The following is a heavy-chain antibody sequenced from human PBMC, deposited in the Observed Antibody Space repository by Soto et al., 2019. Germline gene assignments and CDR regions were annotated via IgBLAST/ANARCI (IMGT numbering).Heavy chain of an antibody. V-gene: IGHV1-8*02. Sequence: GASVKVSCKASGYTFTSYGISWVRQATGQGLEWMGWMNPNSGNTGYAQKFQGRVTMTRNTSISTAYMELSSLRSEDTAVYYCAVRHYCSGGSCYEDDAFDIWGQGTMVTVSS. D-gene: IGHD2-15*01. CDR1: GYTFTSYG. CDR2: MNPNSGNT. CDR3: AVRHYCSGGSCYEDDAFDI. J-gene: IGHJ3*02.